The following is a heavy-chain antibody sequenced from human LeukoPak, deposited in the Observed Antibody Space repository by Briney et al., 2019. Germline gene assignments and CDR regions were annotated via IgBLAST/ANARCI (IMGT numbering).Heavy chain of an antibody. Sequence: SSETLSLTCTVSGYSISSGYYWGWIRQPPGKGLEWIGTIYHSGSTYYNPSLKSRVTISVDTSKNQFSLKLTPVTAADTAVYYCARVRGYCSSTICYRYYFDYWGQGTLVTVSS. CDR2: IYHSGST. J-gene: IGHJ4*02. CDR1: GYSISSGYY. V-gene: IGHV4-38-2*02. CDR3: ARVRGYCSSTICYRYYFDY. D-gene: IGHD2-2*01.